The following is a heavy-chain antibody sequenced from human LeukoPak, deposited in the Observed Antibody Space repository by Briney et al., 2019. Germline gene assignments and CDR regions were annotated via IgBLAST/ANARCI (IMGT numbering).Heavy chain of an antibody. D-gene: IGHD3-22*01. CDR3: ATPPGMIVVAARAFDI. CDR2: ISGSGGSI. Sequence: GGSLRLSCAASGFTFSSYAMRWVRRAPGKGRVGVSAISGSGGSIYYADSVKGRFTISRDNSKNTLYLQMNSLRAEDTAVYYCATPPGMIVVAARAFDIWGQGTMVTVSS. J-gene: IGHJ3*02. CDR1: GFTFSSYA. V-gene: IGHV3-23*01.